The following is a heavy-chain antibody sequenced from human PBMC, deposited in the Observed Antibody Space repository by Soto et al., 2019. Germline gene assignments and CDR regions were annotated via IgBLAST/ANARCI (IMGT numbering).Heavy chain of an antibody. J-gene: IGHJ4*02. CDR1: GFTVSNYH. CDR3: ARLVERQCLNQ. V-gene: IGHV3-66*01. Sequence: GGSLRLSCAASGFTVSNYHMNWVRRAPGKGLEWVSVIYTAGSADFADSVKGRFTVSRDNAKNSLYLQMNSLSAEDTAVYYCARLVERQCLNQWGQGTLVTVSS. D-gene: IGHD2-15*01. CDR2: IYTAGSA.